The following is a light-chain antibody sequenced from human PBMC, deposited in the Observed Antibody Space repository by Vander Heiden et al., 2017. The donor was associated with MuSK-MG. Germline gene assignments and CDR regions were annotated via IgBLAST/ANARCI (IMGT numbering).Light chain of an antibody. J-gene: IGKJ4*01. CDR2: WGS. Sequence: DIVMTQSPVSLPVTPGEPASLSCRSSQSLLHSHGYHYLDWYLQQPGQSPQLVIYWGSNRASGVPDRFSGSGSGTDCTLNIARVEAEDVGVYYCMPALQTPLTFGGGTKVESK. V-gene: IGKV2-28*01. CDR3: MPALQTPLT. CDR1: QSLLHSHGYHY.